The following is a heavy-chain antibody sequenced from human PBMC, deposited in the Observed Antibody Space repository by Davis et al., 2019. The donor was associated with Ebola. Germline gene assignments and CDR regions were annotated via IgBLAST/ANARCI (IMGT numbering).Heavy chain of an antibody. CDR1: GFFFTSFA. Sequence: PGGSLRLSCAASGFFFTSFAMHWVRQAPGKGLEWVAGISYDGNYKSYADSVKGRFTISRDNSKNTMYLQMNSLRDEDTAVYFCARGDSSSGSIDYWGQGTLVTVSS. V-gene: IGHV3-30-3*01. CDR2: ISYDGNYK. CDR3: ARGDSSSGSIDY. D-gene: IGHD3-22*01. J-gene: IGHJ4*02.